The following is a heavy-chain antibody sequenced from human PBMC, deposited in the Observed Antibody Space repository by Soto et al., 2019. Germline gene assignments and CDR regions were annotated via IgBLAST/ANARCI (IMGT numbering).Heavy chain of an antibody. CDR1: GGSISSGGYS. J-gene: IGHJ6*02. CDR2: IYHSGST. D-gene: IGHD3-10*01. CDR3: ARASLWFGVYGMDV. Sequence: SETLSLTCAVSGGSISSGGYSWSWIRQPPGKGLEWIGYIYHSGSTYYNPSLKSRVTISVDRSKNQFSLKPSSVTAADTAVYYCARASLWFGVYGMDVWGQGTTVTVSS. V-gene: IGHV4-30-2*01.